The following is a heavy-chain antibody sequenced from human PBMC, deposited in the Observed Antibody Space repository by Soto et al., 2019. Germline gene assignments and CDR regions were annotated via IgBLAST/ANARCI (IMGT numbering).Heavy chain of an antibody. D-gene: IGHD3-10*01. CDR1: GFTFSTFW. V-gene: IGHV3-7*03. J-gene: IGHJ4*02. CDR2: IKEDGSEK. CDR3: ARVRPGNYRDY. Sequence: EVLLVESGGGLVQPRGSLRLSCAASGFTFSTFWMDWVRQAPGKGLEWVAKIKEDGSEKYYADSVKGRFIISRDNARNSVYLQMNSLRAEDTAVYYCARVRPGNYRDYWGQGTLVTVSS.